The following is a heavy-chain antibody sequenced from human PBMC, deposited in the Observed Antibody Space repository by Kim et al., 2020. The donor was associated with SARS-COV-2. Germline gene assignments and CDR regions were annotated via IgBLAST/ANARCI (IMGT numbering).Heavy chain of an antibody. CDR3: AKGVTNSGFDY. CDR1: GFTFNTSP. Sequence: GGSLRLSCVASGFTFNTSPMGWVRQAPGEGLEWVSRIYWAGTRTYYADPVKGRVTMSSDKTKNTVYLHMNSLRVEDTAVYYCAKGVTNSGFDYWGQGAQVTVSS. D-gene: IGHD4-17*01. CDR2: IYWAGTRT. J-gene: IGHJ4*02. V-gene: IGHV3-23*03.